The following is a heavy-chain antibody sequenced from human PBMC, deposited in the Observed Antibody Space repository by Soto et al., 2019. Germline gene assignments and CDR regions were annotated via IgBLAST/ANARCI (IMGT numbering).Heavy chain of an antibody. CDR3: ARHRANGASSSYDAFDI. D-gene: IGHD6-6*01. J-gene: IGHJ3*02. V-gene: IGHV1-2*04. Sequence: ASVKVSCKASGYTFTGYYMHWVRQAPGQGLEWMGWINPNSGGTNYAQKFQGWVTMTRDTSISTAYMELSRLRSDDTAVYYCARHRANGASSSYDAFDIWGQGTMVTVSS. CDR1: GYTFTGYY. CDR2: INPNSGGT.